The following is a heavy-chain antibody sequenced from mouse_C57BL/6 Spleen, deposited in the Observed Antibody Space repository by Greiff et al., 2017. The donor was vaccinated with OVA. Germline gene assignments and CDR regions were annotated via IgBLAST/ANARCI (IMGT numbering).Heavy chain of an antibody. CDR3: AREEGYYYGSRDAMDY. CDR2: IDPNSGGT. CDR1: GYTFTSYW. Sequence: QQSCKASGYTFTSYWMHWVKQRPGRGLEWIGRIDPNSGGTKYNEKFKSKATLTVDKPSSTAYMQLSSLTSEDSAVYYCAREEGYYYGSRDAMDYWGQGTSVTVSS. V-gene: IGHV1-72*01. J-gene: IGHJ4*01. D-gene: IGHD1-1*01.